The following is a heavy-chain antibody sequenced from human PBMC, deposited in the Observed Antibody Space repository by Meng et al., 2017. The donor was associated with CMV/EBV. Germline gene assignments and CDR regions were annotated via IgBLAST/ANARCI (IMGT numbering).Heavy chain of an antibody. J-gene: IGHJ5*02. CDR1: GGSFSGYY. D-gene: IGHD1-26*01. Sequence: QGELPQWGAGLLKLSGTLSLTGAVYGGSFSGYYWSWIRQPPGKGLEWIGEINHSGSTNYNPSLKSRVTISVDTSKNQFSLKLSSVTAADTAVYYCARGVGGWFDPWGQGTLVTVSS. CDR3: ARGVGGWFDP. V-gene: IGHV4-34*01. CDR2: INHSGST.